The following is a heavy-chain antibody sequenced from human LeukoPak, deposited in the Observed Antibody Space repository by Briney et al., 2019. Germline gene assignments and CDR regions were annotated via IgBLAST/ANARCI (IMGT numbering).Heavy chain of an antibody. J-gene: IGHJ4*02. CDR1: GGSISSSSYY. CDR2: IYYSGST. V-gene: IGHV4-39*02. Sequence: PSETLSLTCTVSGGSISSSSYYWGWIRQPPGKGLEWIGSIYYSGSTYYNPSLKSRVTISVDTSENQFSLKLSSVTAADTAVYYCARERPRNGGLFDYWGQGTLVTVSS. CDR3: ARERPRNGGLFDY. D-gene: IGHD3-16*01.